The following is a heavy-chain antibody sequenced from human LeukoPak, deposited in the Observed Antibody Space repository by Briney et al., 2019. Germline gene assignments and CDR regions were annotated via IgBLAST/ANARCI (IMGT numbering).Heavy chain of an antibody. J-gene: IGHJ4*02. CDR2: ISGGGGTT. Sequence: PGGSLRLSCAASGFTFSNYGMSWVRQAPGKGLEWVSAISGGGGTTYYADSVKGRFTFSRDNSKNTLYLQMTSLRAEDTAVYYCANDGTSGNYYGSDYWGQGTLVTVSS. CDR3: ANDGTSGNYYGSDY. D-gene: IGHD3-10*01. CDR1: GFTFSNYG. V-gene: IGHV3-23*01.